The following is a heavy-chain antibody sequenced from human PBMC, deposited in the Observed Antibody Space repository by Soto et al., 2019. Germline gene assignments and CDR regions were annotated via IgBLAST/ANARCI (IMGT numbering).Heavy chain of an antibody. CDR1: GFTFSSYG. J-gene: IGHJ6*02. CDR3: AKILQLGDDAYYYDGMDV. CDR2: ISYDGSNK. Sequence: QVQLVESGGGVVQPGRSLRLSCAASGFTFSSYGMHWVRQAPGKGLEWVAVISYDGSNKYYADSVKGRFTISRDNSKNTLYLQMNSLRAEDTAVYYCAKILQLGDDAYYYDGMDVWGQGTTVTVSS. V-gene: IGHV3-30*18. D-gene: IGHD2-21*02.